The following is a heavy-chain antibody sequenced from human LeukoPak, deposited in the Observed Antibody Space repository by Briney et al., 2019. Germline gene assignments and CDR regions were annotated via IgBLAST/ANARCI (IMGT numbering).Heavy chain of an antibody. V-gene: IGHV3-21*01. CDR3: ARADSGYSSSH. J-gene: IGHJ4*02. Sequence: SGGSLKLSCAASGFTFSSYSMNWVRQAPGEGLEWVSSISSSNSYYAYSVKGRFTISRDNAKNSLHLQMNSLRAEDTAVYYCARADSGYSSSHWGQGTLVTVSS. CDR2: ISSSNSY. CDR1: GFTFSSYS. D-gene: IGHD6-13*01.